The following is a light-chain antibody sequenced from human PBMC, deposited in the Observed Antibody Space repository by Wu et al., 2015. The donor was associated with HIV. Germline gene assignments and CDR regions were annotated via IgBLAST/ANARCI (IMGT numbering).Light chain of an antibody. J-gene: IGKJ2*01. V-gene: IGKV3-11*01. CDR3: QQRRYWPLYT. CDR1: XSVASF. Sequence: RASXSVASFLAWYEXKPGQAPRLLIYDXSQALHPARFSGSGSGTDFTLTISSLEPEDFAVYYCQQRRYWPLYTFGQGTKLEIK. CDR2: DXS.